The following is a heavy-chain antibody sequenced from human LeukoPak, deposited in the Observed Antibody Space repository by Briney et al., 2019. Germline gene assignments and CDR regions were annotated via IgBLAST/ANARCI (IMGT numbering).Heavy chain of an antibody. CDR3: ARVLVGATKDYYGMDV. CDR2: INAGNGNT. Sequence: ASVKVSCKASGYTFTSYAMHWVRQAPGQRLEWMGWINAGNGNTKYSQKFQGRVTITRDTSISTAYMELSRLRSDDTAVYYCARVLVGATKDYYGMDVWGQGTTVTVSS. D-gene: IGHD1-26*01. CDR1: GYTFTSYA. V-gene: IGHV1-3*01. J-gene: IGHJ6*02.